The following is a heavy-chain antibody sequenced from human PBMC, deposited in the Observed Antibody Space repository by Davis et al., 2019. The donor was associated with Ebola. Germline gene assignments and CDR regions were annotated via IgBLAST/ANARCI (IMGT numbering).Heavy chain of an antibody. CDR3: ARRYCSSTSCYPGVEYFQH. Sequence: GESLKISCKGSGYSFTSYWISWVRQMPGKGLEWMGRIDPSDSYTNYSPSFQGHVTISADKSISTAYLQWSSLKASDTAMYYCARRYCSSTSCYPGVEYFQHWGQGTLVTVSS. CDR2: IDPSDSYT. J-gene: IGHJ1*01. CDR1: GYSFTSYW. V-gene: IGHV5-10-1*01. D-gene: IGHD2-2*01.